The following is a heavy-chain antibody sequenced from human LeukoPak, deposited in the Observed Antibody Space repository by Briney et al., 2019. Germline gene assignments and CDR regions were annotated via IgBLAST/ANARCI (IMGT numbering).Heavy chain of an antibody. CDR2: ISSAGTT. V-gene: IGHV3-66*01. Sequence: GGSLRLSCAASGFTFSSDGMSWVRQAPGKGLEWVSIISSAGTTYYADSVKGRFTISRDNSKNTVYLQVNSLRDEDTAVYYCARDLEAANTYYFDYWGQGTMVTVSS. CDR3: ARDLEAANTYYFDY. CDR1: GFTFSSDG. J-gene: IGHJ4*02. D-gene: IGHD6-13*01.